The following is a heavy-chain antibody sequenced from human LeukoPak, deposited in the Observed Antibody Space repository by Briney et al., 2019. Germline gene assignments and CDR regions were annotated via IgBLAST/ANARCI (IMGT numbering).Heavy chain of an antibody. D-gene: IGHD3-10*02. CDR3: AELGITMIGGV. Sequence: PGGSLRLSCAASGFTFSTYAMSWVRQAPGKGLEWVSSIRGTGGTTYYAESVKGRFTISRDNSKNTLYLLMNSLRAEDTAVYYCAELGITMIGGVWGKGTTVTISS. V-gene: IGHV3-23*01. CDR1: GFTFSTYA. CDR2: IRGTGGTT. J-gene: IGHJ6*04.